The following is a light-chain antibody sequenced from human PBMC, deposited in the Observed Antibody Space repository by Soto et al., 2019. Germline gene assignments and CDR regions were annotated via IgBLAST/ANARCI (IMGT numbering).Light chain of an antibody. V-gene: IGKV3-15*01. CDR3: QKYNSWPPA. CDR1: QSVNSN. CDR2: GAS. Sequence: EIVMTQSPATLSVSPGERATLSCRASQSVNSNLAWYQQKPGQAPRLLIFGASTRATGIPARFSGSGSGTEFTLTISSLQSEDFAVYYCQKYNSWPPAFGQGTKLEI. J-gene: IGKJ1*01.